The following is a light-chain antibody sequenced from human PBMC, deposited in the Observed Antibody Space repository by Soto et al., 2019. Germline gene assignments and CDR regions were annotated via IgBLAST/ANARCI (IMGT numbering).Light chain of an antibody. J-gene: IGKJ1*01. CDR3: QQYNSYLWT. Sequence: DRQMTQSPAALSASVGDRVTIICRASQSISSWLAWYQQKPGKAPKPLIYKASSLESGVPSRFSGSGSGTEFTLTISSLQPDDFATYYCQQYNSYLWTFGQGTKVDIK. CDR2: KAS. V-gene: IGKV1-5*03. CDR1: QSISSW.